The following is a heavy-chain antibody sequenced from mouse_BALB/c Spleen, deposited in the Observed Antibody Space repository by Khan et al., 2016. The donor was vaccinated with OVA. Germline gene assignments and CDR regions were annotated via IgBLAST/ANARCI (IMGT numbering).Heavy chain of an antibody. D-gene: IGHD1-2*01. Sequence: EVQLQESGPGLVKPSQSLSLTCTVTGYSITSGYGWNWIRQFPGNKLEWMGYISYSGSTNYNPSLKSRTSITRDTSKNQFFLQFNSVTTKDTATYYCARTARIKYWGQGTTLTVSS. J-gene: IGHJ2*01. CDR3: ARTARIKY. V-gene: IGHV3-2*02. CDR1: GYSITSGYG. CDR2: ISYSGST.